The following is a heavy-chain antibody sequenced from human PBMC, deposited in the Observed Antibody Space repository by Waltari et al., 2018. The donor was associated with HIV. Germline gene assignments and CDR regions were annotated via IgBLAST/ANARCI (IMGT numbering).Heavy chain of an antibody. CDR3: TTWMD. Sequence: EVQLVESGGGLIKPGGSLRLPCAASGFTFREAWMSWVRQAPGKGMEWVARIKTQADGETTDYAAPVQGRFTVSRDDARNTGYLQIDSLKTDDTAMYYCTTWMDWGPGTRVTVSS. CDR2: IKTQADGETT. J-gene: IGHJ4*02. D-gene: IGHD2-2*03. V-gene: IGHV3-15*01. CDR1: GFTFREAW.